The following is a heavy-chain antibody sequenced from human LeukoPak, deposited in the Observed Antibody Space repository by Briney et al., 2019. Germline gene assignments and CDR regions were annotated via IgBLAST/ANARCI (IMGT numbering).Heavy chain of an antibody. CDR3: ARVYYSNSYDYWYFDL. D-gene: IGHD6-13*01. Sequence: SETLSLTCTVSGYSISSGYYWGWIRQPPGKGLEWIGNIYHSGSTFYNPSLKSRVTISVDTSKNQFSLKLSSVTAADTAVYYCARVYYSNSYDYWYFDLWGRGTLVTVSS. J-gene: IGHJ2*01. CDR2: IYHSGST. CDR1: GYSISSGYY. V-gene: IGHV4-38-2*02.